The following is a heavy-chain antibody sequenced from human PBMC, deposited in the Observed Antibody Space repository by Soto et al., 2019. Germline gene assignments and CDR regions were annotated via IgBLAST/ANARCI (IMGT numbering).Heavy chain of an antibody. V-gene: IGHV1-8*01. J-gene: IGHJ3*02. D-gene: IGHD2-8*02. CDR2: MNPNSGNT. Sequence: QVQLVQSGAEVKKPGASVKVSCKASGYTFTSYDINWVRQATGQGLEWMGWMNPNSGNTGYAQKCQGRVTMTRNTSISTAYMELCSLRSEDTAVYYCARGVVYAIVPDAFDIWGQGTMVTVSS. CDR1: GYTFTSYD. CDR3: ARGVVYAIVPDAFDI.